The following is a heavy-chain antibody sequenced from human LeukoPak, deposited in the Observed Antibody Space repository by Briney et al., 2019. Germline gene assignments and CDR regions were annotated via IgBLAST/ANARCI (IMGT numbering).Heavy chain of an antibody. CDR3: ARDGFSSSSHFDY. J-gene: IGHJ4*02. CDR1: GGSISSYY. CDR2: IYYSGST. D-gene: IGHD6-19*01. V-gene: IGHV4-59*01. Sequence: PSETLSLTCTVSGGSISSYYRSWIRQPPGKGLEWIGYIYYSGSTNYNPSLKSRVTISVDTSKNQFSLKLSSVTAADTAVYYCARDGFSSSSHFDYWGQGTLVTVSS.